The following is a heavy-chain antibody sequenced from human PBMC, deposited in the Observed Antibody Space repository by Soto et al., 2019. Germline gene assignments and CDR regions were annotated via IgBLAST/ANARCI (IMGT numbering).Heavy chain of an antibody. V-gene: IGHV3-53*01. CDR3: AGAGNYNYAFEF. J-gene: IGHJ4*02. Sequence: VGSLRLSCAPSGFAVEDNSVGWARQASGKGMEWVSSIFSAGVTYYADSVKGRFTISKDISKNTLTLQMSSLRADDTAVYFCAGAGNYNYAFEFWGLGTPVTVSS. CDR2: IFSAGVT. CDR1: GFAVEDNS. D-gene: IGHD3-9*01.